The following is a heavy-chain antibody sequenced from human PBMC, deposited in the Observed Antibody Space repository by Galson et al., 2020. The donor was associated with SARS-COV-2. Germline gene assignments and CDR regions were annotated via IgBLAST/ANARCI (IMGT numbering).Heavy chain of an antibody. Sequence: GGSLRLSCAASGFTFSSYAMSWVRQALGKGLEWVSAISGSGGSTYYADSVKGRFTISRDNSKNTLYLQMNSLRAEDTAVYYCAKTVAYYYGSGNWFDPWGQGTLVTVSS. J-gene: IGHJ5*02. CDR3: AKTVAYYYGSGNWFDP. CDR1: GFTFSSYA. V-gene: IGHV3-23*01. D-gene: IGHD3-10*01. CDR2: ISGSGGST.